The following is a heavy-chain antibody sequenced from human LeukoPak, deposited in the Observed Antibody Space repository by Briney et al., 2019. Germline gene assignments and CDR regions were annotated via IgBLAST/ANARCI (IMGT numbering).Heavy chain of an antibody. CDR2: INPKNGGT. J-gene: IGHJ4*02. CDR1: GYNFAHN. Sequence: ASVRVSCKASGYNFAHNIHWVRQAPGQGHEFMGWINPKNGGTKYAQNFQGRVTMTRDTSISTVYMELSSLGSDDTAVYYCVVSIQAAAIPAFDSWGQGTLVTVSS. D-gene: IGHD6-25*01. CDR3: VVSIQAAAIPAFDS. V-gene: IGHV1-2*02.